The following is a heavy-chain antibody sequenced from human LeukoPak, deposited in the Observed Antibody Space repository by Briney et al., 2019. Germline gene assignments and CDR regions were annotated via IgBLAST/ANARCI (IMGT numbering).Heavy chain of an antibody. Sequence: GRSLRLSCAASGFTFNNYGMQWVRQAPGKGLEWVAVIWYDGNSKYYADSVKGRFTVSRDNSKNTLYLQMNSLRAEDTAVYYCAKDLGEQWASYYFDYWGQGTLVTVSS. CDR2: IWYDGNSK. CDR3: AKDLGEQWASYYFDY. D-gene: IGHD6-19*01. V-gene: IGHV3-33*03. J-gene: IGHJ4*02. CDR1: GFTFNNYG.